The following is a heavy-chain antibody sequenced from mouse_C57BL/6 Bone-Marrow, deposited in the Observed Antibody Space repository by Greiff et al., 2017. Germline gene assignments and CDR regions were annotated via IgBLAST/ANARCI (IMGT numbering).Heavy chain of an antibody. J-gene: IGHJ2*01. Sequence: EVQLQQSGPELVKPGASVKISCKASGYSFTDYNMNWVKQSNGKSLEWIGVINPNYGTTSYNQKFTGKATLPVDQSSSTTYMQLNSLTSEDSAVYYFDRRGDGYYPYFDYWGQGTTLPVSS. CDR3: DRRGDGYYPYFDY. CDR2: INPNYGTT. CDR1: GYSFTDYN. V-gene: IGHV1-39*01. D-gene: IGHD2-3*01.